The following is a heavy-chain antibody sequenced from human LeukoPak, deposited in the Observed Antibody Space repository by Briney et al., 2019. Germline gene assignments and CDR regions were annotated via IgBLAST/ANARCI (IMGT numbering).Heavy chain of an antibody. Sequence: GGSLRLSCAASGFTFSSYAMSWVRRAPGKGLEWVSAISGSGGSTYYADSVKGRFTISRDNSKNTLYLQMNSLRAEDTAVYYCAKSIVVVPAGGYFDYWGQGTLVTVSS. V-gene: IGHV3-23*01. CDR1: GFTFSSYA. D-gene: IGHD2-2*01. J-gene: IGHJ4*02. CDR2: ISGSGGST. CDR3: AKSIVVVPAGGYFDY.